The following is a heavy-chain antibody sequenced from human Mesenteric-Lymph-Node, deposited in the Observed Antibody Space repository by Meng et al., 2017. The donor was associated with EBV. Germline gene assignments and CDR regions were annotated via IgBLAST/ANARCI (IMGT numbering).Heavy chain of an antibody. CDR3: ARSYSNFQFFDS. J-gene: IGHJ4*02. V-gene: IGHV4-34*01. Sequence: QVRLQQGGAGLLKPSDTLSLTCAVYGGSFSAYYWSWIRQPPGKGLEWIGEINDSGSTNYNPSLKSRVTISLDTSNKHFSLKLSSVTAADAAVYYCARSYSNFQFFDSWGQGTLVTVSS. CDR2: INDSGST. D-gene: IGHD4-11*01. CDR1: GGSFSAYY.